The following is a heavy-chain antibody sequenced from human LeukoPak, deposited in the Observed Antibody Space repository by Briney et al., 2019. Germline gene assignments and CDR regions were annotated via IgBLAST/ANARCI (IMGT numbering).Heavy chain of an antibody. D-gene: IGHD2-15*01. V-gene: IGHV3-23*01. CDR2: IGGKGGSA. CDR1: GFTFSSYA. Sequence: GGSLRLSCAASGFTFSSYAMGWVRQAPGKGLEWVLTIGGKGGSAYSADSVKGRFTISRKNSKNTLYLQMNSLRAEDTAVYYRAKASRADFVVVVAGFEYWGQGTLVTVSS. J-gene: IGHJ4*02. CDR3: AKASRADFVVVVAGFEY.